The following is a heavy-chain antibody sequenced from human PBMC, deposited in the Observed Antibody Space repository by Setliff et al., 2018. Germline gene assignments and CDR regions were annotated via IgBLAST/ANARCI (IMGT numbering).Heavy chain of an antibody. CDR3: ARAVGAAMVTWYFDY. CDR2: IGAYNGNT. J-gene: IGHJ4*02. Sequence: ASVKVSCKASGYTFTNYGVTWVRQAPGQGLEWMGWIGAYNGNTYNAHKFQGRVTMTSDTSTSTAYMELRSLRSDDTAVYYCARAVGAAMVTWYFDYWGQGTLVTVSS. CDR1: GYTFTNYG. V-gene: IGHV1-18*01. D-gene: IGHD5-18*01.